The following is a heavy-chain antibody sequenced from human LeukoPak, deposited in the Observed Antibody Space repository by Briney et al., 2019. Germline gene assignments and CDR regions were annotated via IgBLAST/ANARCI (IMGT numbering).Heavy chain of an antibody. CDR3: ARAFLVGYSPEEYFFDY. Sequence: PSETLSLTCTVSGGSISSSNWWGWVRQPPGKGLECIGEIHHSGTTNYNPSLKSRVTISVDKSKNGFSLKLNSVTAADTAVYYCARAFLVGYSPEEYFFDYWGQGTLVTVSS. CDR2: IHHSGTT. CDR1: GGSISSSNW. V-gene: IGHV4-4*02. J-gene: IGHJ4*02. D-gene: IGHD2-15*01.